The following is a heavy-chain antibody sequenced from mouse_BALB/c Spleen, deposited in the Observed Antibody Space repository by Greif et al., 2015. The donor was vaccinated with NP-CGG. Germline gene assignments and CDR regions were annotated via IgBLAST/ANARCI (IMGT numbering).Heavy chain of an antibody. Sequence: EVNVVESGGDLVKPGGSLKLSCAASGFTFSSYGMSWVRQTPDKRLEWVATISSGGSYTYYPDSVKGRFTISRDDAKNTLYLQMSSLKSEDTAMYYCARPVDGRPWFAYWGQGTLVTVSA. D-gene: IGHD1-1*02. CDR3: ARPVDGRPWFAY. J-gene: IGHJ3*01. CDR1: GFTFSSYG. CDR2: ISSGGSYT. V-gene: IGHV5-6*01.